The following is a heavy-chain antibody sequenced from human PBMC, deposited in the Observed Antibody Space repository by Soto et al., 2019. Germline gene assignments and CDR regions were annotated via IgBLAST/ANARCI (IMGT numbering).Heavy chain of an antibody. J-gene: IGHJ6*03. V-gene: IGHV3-64*01. D-gene: IGHD6-6*01. Sequence: GGSLRLSCAASGFTLSGYAMDWVRQAPGKGLEYVSGISSNGVGTYYANTVQGRFTISRDNSKNTVYLQMGSLRPEDIAVYYCARRARPDFYYMDVWGKGTTVTV. CDR1: GFTLSGYA. CDR2: ISSNGVGT. CDR3: ARRARPDFYYMDV.